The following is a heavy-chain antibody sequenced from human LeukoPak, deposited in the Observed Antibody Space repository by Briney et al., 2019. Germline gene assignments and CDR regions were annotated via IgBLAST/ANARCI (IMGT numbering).Heavy chain of an antibody. J-gene: IGHJ4*02. D-gene: IGHD3-9*01. Sequence: KTSETLSLTCTVSGGSISSYYWSRIRQPPGKGLEWIGYIYYSGSTNYNPSLKSRVTISVDTSKNQFSLKLSSVTAADTAVYYCARVKASIRYFDWLSNYYFDYWGQGTLVTVSS. V-gene: IGHV4-59*01. CDR2: IYYSGST. CDR3: ARVKASIRYFDWLSNYYFDY. CDR1: GGSISSYY.